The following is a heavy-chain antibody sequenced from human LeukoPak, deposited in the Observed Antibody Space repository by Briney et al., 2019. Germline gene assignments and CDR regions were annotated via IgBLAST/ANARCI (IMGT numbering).Heavy chain of an antibody. CDR3: ARGPRGRLGESPRRFWFDP. V-gene: IGHV4-34*01. CDR2: IYYSGST. Sequence: SETLSLTCAVYGGSFSGYYWGWIRQPPGKGLEWIGSIYYSGSTYYNPSLKSRVTISVDTSKNQFSLKLSSVTAADTAVYYCARGPRGRLGESPRRFWFDPWGQGTLVTVSS. CDR1: GGSFSGYY. D-gene: IGHD3-16*01. J-gene: IGHJ5*02.